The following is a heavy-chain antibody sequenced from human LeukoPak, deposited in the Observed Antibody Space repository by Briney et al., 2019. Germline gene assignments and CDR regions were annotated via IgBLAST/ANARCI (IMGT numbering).Heavy chain of an antibody. CDR1: GYTLTELS. V-gene: IGHV1-24*01. CDR3: ATSIGIVAYDAFDI. Sequence: ASVKVSCKVSGYTLTELSMHWVRQAPGKGLEWMGGFDPEDGETIYAQKFQGRVTMTEDTSTDTAYMELSSLRSEDTAVYYCATSIGIVAYDAFDIWGQGTMVTVSS. D-gene: IGHD3-22*01. CDR2: FDPEDGET. J-gene: IGHJ3*02.